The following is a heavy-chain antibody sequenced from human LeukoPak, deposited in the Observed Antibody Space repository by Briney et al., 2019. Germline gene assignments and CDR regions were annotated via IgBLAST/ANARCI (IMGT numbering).Heavy chain of an antibody. V-gene: IGHV1-46*01. Sequence: GASVKVSCKASGYTFTSYYMHWVRQAPGQGLEWMGIINPSGGSTSYAQKFQGRVTMTRDTSTSTVYMELSSLRSEDTAVYYCARDLVGCSGGSCYEGWFDPWGQGTLVTVSS. CDR3: ARDLVGCSGGSCYEGWFDP. CDR2: INPSGGST. J-gene: IGHJ5*02. D-gene: IGHD2-15*01. CDR1: GYTFTSYY.